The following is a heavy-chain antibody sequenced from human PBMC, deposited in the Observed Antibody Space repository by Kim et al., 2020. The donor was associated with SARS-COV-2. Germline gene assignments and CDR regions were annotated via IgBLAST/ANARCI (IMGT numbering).Heavy chain of an antibody. V-gene: IGHV3-30*07. CDR3: ARVGSYYDSSGYQGAFDI. D-gene: IGHD3-22*01. Sequence: KGRFTITRDNSKNTLYLQMNSLRAEDTAVYYCARVGSYYDSSGYQGAFDIWGQGTMVTVSS. J-gene: IGHJ3*02.